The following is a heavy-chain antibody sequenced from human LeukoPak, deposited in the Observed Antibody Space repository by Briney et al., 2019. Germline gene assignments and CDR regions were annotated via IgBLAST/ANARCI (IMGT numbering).Heavy chain of an antibody. J-gene: IGHJ4*02. CDR1: GGSFSGYY. Sequence: PSETLSLTCAVYGGSFSGYYWSWIRQPPGKGLEWIGEINHSGSTNYNPSLKSRVTISVDTSKNQFSLKLSSVTAADTAVYYCARHPAEAAAGTVDYWGQGTLVTVSS. V-gene: IGHV4-34*01. CDR3: ARHPAEAAAGTVDY. CDR2: INHSGST. D-gene: IGHD6-13*01.